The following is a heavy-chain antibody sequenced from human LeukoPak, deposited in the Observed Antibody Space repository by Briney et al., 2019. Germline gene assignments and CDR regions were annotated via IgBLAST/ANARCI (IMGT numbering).Heavy chain of an antibody. D-gene: IGHD2-2*01. Sequence: GGSLRLSCAASGFTFSDYYMYWVRQAPGKGLEWVSYISSGSSTIYYADSVKGRFTISRDNAKNSLYLQMNSLKAEDTAVYYCARAGCSSTSCYWWFDPWGQGTLVTVSS. J-gene: IGHJ5*02. CDR2: ISSGSSTI. CDR3: ARAGCSSTSCYWWFDP. V-gene: IGHV3-48*01. CDR1: GFTFSDYY.